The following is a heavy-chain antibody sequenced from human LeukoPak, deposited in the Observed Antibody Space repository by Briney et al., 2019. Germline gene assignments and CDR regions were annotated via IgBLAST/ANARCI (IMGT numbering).Heavy chain of an antibody. CDR3: AREGAIFGVVIIDYYYGMDV. V-gene: IGHV3-30-3*01. CDR1: GFTFSSYA. CDR2: ISYDGSNK. D-gene: IGHD3-3*01. J-gene: IGHJ6*02. Sequence: PGRSLRLSCAASGFTFSSYAMHWVPQAPGKGLEWVAVISYDGSNKYYADSVKGRFTISRDNSKSTLYLQMNSLRAEDTAVYYCAREGAIFGVVIIDYYYGMDVWGQGTTVTVSS.